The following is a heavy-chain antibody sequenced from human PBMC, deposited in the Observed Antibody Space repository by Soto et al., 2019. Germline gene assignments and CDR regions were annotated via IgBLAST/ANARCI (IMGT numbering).Heavy chain of an antibody. V-gene: IGHV3-23*01. J-gene: IGHJ5*02. CDR3: ARCAVLSATSGGWCNWFDP. D-gene: IGHD2-21*01. CDR2: ISGSGAAT. CDR1: EFTFSNYA. Sequence: EVQLLESGGGLVQPGGSLRLSCTASEFTFSNYAMSWVRQAPGKGLEWVSAISGSGAATYYVDSVKGRFTISRDNSKNTLNVQMSSLRAEDTGVYYCARCAVLSATSGGWCNWFDPWGQGTLVTVSS.